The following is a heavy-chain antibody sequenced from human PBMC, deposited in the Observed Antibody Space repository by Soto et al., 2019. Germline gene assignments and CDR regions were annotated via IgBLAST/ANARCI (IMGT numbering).Heavy chain of an antibody. Sequence: SETLSLTCTVSGVSVSGSSCWTWIRQAPGKGLEWIGCIFYNGTTNYTPSLRSPVTISVDTSKNQFSLKVTSVTAADTAVYWCAPLSVSLSGPYGIHVWGQGTTVTVSS. D-gene: IGHD2-15*01. V-gene: IGHV4-61*01. CDR1: GVSVSGSSC. J-gene: IGHJ6*02. CDR2: IFYNGTT. CDR3: APLSVSLSGPYGIHV.